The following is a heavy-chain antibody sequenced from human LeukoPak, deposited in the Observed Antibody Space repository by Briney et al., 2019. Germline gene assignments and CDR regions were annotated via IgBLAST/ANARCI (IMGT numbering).Heavy chain of an antibody. CDR3: ARVGRYGYNLEYFDY. Sequence: PSETLSLTCTVSGGSISSYYWSWTRQPPGKGLEWIGYIYYSGSTNYTPSLKRRVTISVYTSKNQFSLKLSSVTAADTAVYYCARVGRYGYNLEYFDYWGQGTLVTVSS. J-gene: IGHJ4*02. CDR2: IYYSGST. V-gene: IGHV4-59*01. D-gene: IGHD5-24*01. CDR1: GGSISSYY.